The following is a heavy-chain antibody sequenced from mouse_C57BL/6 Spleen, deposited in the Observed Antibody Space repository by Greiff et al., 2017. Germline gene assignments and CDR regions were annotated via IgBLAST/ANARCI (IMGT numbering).Heavy chain of an antibody. V-gene: IGHV5-4*01. J-gene: IGHJ4*01. CDR1: GFTFSSYA. CDR3: ARDRDYDDPLYAMDY. D-gene: IGHD2-4*01. Sequence: EVQLVESGGGLVKPGGSLKLSCAASGFTFSSYAMSWVRQTPEKRLEWVATMSDGGSYTYYPDYVKGRFTISRDNAKNNLYLQMSHLKSEDTAMYYCARDRDYDDPLYAMDYWGQGTSVTVSS. CDR2: MSDGGSYT.